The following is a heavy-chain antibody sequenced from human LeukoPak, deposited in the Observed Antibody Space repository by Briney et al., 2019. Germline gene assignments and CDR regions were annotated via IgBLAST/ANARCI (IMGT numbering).Heavy chain of an antibody. J-gene: IGHJ5*02. D-gene: IGHD6-13*01. V-gene: IGHV3-7*04. CDR2: IKQDGSET. CDR3: ARVAAAVPDQ. Sequence: TGGSLRLSCAASGFTFTNYWLSWGRHAPGNALEWVANIKQDGSETYYMDSVKGRFTISRDNAKNSLYLQMSSLRAEDTAVYYCARVAAAVPDQWGQGTLVTVSS. CDR1: GFTFTNYW.